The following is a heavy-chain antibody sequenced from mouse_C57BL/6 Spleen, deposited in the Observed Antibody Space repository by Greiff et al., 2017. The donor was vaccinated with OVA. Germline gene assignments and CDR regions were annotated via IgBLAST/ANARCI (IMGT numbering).Heavy chain of an antibody. CDR3: ARGAQAKVDYFDY. CDR2: INPSSGYT. D-gene: IGHD3-2*02. J-gene: IGHJ2*01. CDR1: GYTFTSYW. V-gene: IGHV1-7*01. Sequence: QVQLKESGAELAKPGASVKLSCKASGYTFTSYWMHWVKQRPGKGLEWIGYINPSSGYTKYNQKFKDKATLTADKSSSTAYMQLSSLTYEDSAVYYCARGAQAKVDYFDYWGQGTTLTVSS.